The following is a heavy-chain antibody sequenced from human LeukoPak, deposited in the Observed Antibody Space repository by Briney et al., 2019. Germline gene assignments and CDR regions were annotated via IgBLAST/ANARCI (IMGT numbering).Heavy chain of an antibody. CDR2: TGTAGDP. Sequence: SGGSLRLSCAASGFTLSSYDMHWVRQATGKGLEWVSATGTAGDPYYPGSVKGRFTISRENAKNSLYLQMNSLRAGDTAVYYCARGSVGGELAYWGQGTLVTVSS. V-gene: IGHV3-13*05. J-gene: IGHJ4*02. D-gene: IGHD3-16*01. CDR1: GFTLSSYD. CDR3: ARGSVGGELAY.